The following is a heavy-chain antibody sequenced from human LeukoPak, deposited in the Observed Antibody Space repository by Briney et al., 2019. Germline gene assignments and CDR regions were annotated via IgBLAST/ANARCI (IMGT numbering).Heavy chain of an antibody. CDR1: GFTFSSYG. V-gene: IGHV3-33*01. Sequence: SGGSLRLSCAASGFTFSSYGMHWVRQAQGKGLEWVAVIWYDGSNKYYADSVKGRFTISRDNSKNTLYLRMNSLRAEDTAVYYCAGDLHSYGLIDYWGQGTLVTVSS. D-gene: IGHD5-18*01. J-gene: IGHJ4*02. CDR2: IWYDGSNK. CDR3: AGDLHSYGLIDY.